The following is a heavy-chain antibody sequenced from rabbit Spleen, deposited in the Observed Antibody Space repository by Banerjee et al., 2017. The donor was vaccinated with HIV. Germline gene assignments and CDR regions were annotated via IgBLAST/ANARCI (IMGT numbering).Heavy chain of an antibody. V-gene: IGHV1S45*01. CDR2: ISGGSSGTA. J-gene: IGHJ2*01. D-gene: IGHD1-1*01. CDR3: ARNYVNAFDP. CDR1: GFSFSSSYY. Sequence: QEQLVESGGGLVKPEGSLKLSCTASGFSFSSSYYMCWVRQAPGKGPEWIACISGGSSGTAYYASWAKGRFTISKTSSTTVTLQMTSLTAADTATYFCARNYVNAFDPWGPGTLVTV.